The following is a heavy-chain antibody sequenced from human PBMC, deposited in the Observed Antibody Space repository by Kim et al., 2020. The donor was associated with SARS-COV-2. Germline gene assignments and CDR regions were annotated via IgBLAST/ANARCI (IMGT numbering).Heavy chain of an antibody. CDR1: GRTFSSYA. CDR2: VIPMFGPA. CDR3: ARLLVVPGVEVNS. J-gene: IGHJ4*02. D-gene: IGHD2-21*01. V-gene: IGHV1-69*13. Sequence: SVKVSCKVPGRTFSSYAISWVRQAPGQGLEWMGGVIPMFGPAHYAQKFQGRVTITADESTSTAYMELGSLRSDDTAVYYCARLLVVPGVEVNSWGQGTLVTVSS.